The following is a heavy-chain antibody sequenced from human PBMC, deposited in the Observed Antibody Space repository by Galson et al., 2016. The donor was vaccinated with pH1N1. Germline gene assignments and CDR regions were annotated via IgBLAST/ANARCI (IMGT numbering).Heavy chain of an antibody. CDR2: INQDGSEK. CDR3: AKVGGYLSGPFDY. D-gene: IGHD5-12*01. Sequence: SLRLSCAASGFTFSSHGLHWVRQAPGKGLEWVANINQDGSEKHYVDSVKGRFTISRDNARNSLYLQMNSLRAEDTALYYCAKVGGYLSGPFDYWGQGTLVTVSS. J-gene: IGHJ4*02. V-gene: IGHV3-7*03. CDR1: GFTFSSHG.